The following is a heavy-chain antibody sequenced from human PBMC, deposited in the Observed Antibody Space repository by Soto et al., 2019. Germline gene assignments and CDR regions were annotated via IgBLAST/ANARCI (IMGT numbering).Heavy chain of an antibody. D-gene: IGHD2-15*01. CDR3: ARVVGGCSGGSCYSVNWYYYYGMDV. V-gene: IGHV4-4*07. CDR2: IYTSGST. Sequence: PSETLSLTCTVSGGSIISYYWSWIRQPAGKGLEWIGRIYTSGSTNYNPSLKSRVTMSVDTSKNQFSLKLSSVTAADTAVYYCARVVGGCSGGSCYSVNWYYYYGMDVWGQGTTVTVSS. J-gene: IGHJ6*02. CDR1: GGSIISYY.